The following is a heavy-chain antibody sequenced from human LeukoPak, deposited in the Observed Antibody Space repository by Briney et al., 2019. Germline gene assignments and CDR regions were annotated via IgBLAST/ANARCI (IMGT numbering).Heavy chain of an antibody. D-gene: IGHD6-19*01. V-gene: IGHV1-18*01. CDR3: ARRYSSGWYQYYFDY. CDR1: GYTFTSYG. Sequence: ASVKVSCKASGYTFTSYGISWVRQAPGQGLEWMGWISAYNGNTNYAQKLQGRVTMTTDTSTSTAYMELRSLRSDDTAVYYCARRYSSGWYQYYFDYWGQGTLVTVSS. CDR2: ISAYNGNT. J-gene: IGHJ4*02.